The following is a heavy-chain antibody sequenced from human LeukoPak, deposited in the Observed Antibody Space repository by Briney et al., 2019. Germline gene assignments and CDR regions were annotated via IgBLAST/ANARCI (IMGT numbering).Heavy chain of an antibody. CDR2: IYPGDSDT. J-gene: IGHJ3*02. CDR3: ARLDTAMVASWDAFDI. Sequence: GESLKISCKGSGYSFTSYWIGWVRQMPGKGLEWMVMIYPGDSDTRYSPSFQGQVTISADKSISTAYLRWSSLKASDTAMYYCARLDTAMVASWDAFDIWGQGTMVTVSS. D-gene: IGHD5-18*01. V-gene: IGHV5-51*01. CDR1: GYSFTSYW.